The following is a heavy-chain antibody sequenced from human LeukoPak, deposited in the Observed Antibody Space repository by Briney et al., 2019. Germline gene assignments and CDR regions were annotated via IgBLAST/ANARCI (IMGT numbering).Heavy chain of an antibody. Sequence: SQTLSLACAISGDSVSSNSATWNWIRQSPSRGLEWLGRTYYRSKWYNDYAASVKSRITIKPDTSKNQFSLQLNSVTPEDTAVYYCARDGMAVAVGYFDLWGRGTLVTVSS. J-gene: IGHJ2*01. CDR1: GDSVSSNSAT. V-gene: IGHV6-1*01. CDR3: ARDGMAVAVGYFDL. CDR2: TYYRSKWYN. D-gene: IGHD6-19*01.